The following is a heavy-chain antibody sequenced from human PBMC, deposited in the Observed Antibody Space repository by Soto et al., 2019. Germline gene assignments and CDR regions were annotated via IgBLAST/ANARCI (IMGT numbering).Heavy chain of an antibody. Sequence: QVQLQESGPGLVKTSHTLSLTCTVSGGSINSDGYYWNWIRQLPGQGLEWIGYVYYSGSAYYNPSLKSRLTISVDTSENQLSLKLSAVTAADTAVYYCARVGCYFCHGDYWGQGTLVTVSS. V-gene: IGHV4-31*03. CDR1: GGSINSDGYY. J-gene: IGHJ4*02. CDR3: ARVGCYFCHGDY. CDR2: VYYSGSA. D-gene: IGHD3-3*01.